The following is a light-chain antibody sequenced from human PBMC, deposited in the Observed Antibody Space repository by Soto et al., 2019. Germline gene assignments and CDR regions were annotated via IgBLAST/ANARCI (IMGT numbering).Light chain of an antibody. CDR2: EVS. CDR3: CSYAGGRSPYV. J-gene: IGLJ1*01. Sequence: QSELTQPASVSGSPGQSITISCTGTTSDVGSYDLVSWYQQHPGKAPKIMIYEVSKRPSGDSNRFSGSKSGNTASLTISGLQAEDEADYYCCSYAGGRSPYVFGTGTKVTVL. CDR1: TSDVGSYDL. V-gene: IGLV2-23*02.